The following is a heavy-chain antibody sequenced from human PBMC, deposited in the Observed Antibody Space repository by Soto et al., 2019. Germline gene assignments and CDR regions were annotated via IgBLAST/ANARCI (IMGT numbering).Heavy chain of an antibody. CDR1: GLSITDSEMG. V-gene: IGHV2-26*01. CDR2: IDSSGEK. J-gene: IGHJ5*02. CDR3: ARRHLAVAVSPWFDP. Sequence: QVTLKESGPVLVKPTETLTLRCTVSGLSITDSEMGVSWIRQPPGQPLEWLAHIDSSGEKSYRTFLKSRLAITKDTSKSQIVQTMTNMDPADTATYDGARRHLAVAVSPWFDPWGQGIPVTVSS. D-gene: IGHD6-19*01.